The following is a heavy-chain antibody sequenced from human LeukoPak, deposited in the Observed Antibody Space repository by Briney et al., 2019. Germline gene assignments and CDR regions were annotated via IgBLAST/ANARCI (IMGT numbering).Heavy chain of an antibody. V-gene: IGHV1-8*01. Sequence: ASVKVSCKASGYTFTRYDINWVRQATGQGLEWVGWMNPNSGNTGHAQKFQGRVTMTRNTSISTAYMELSSLRSEDTAVYYCAINDGSRRYFQYWGQGTLVTVSS. CDR1: GYTFTRYD. CDR3: AINDGSRRYFQY. CDR2: MNPNSGNT. D-gene: IGHD3-22*01. J-gene: IGHJ1*01.